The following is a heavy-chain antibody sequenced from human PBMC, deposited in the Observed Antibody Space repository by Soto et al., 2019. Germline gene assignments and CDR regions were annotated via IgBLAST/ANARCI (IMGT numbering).Heavy chain of an antibody. CDR1: GFTFRSCG. CDR2: MSNDGTSR. V-gene: IGHV3-30*18. Sequence: SLEISWSGSGFTFRSCGMHWVRQAPGKGLEWVAVMSNDGTSRFYADSVKGRFTISRDNSKNTLYLQMNSLRAEDTAIYYCAKVRVKDYYYYAMDVWGQGNTVTVSS. J-gene: IGHJ6*02. CDR3: AKVRVKDYYYYAMDV. D-gene: IGHD4-4*01.